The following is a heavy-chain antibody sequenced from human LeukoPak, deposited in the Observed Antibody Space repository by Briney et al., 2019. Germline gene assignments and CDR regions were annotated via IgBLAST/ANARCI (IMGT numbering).Heavy chain of an antibody. J-gene: IGHJ4*02. CDR2: ITGSVRTK. D-gene: IGHD3-16*02. CDR1: GFTFSSYE. CDR3: ARIPRDGGVIVFDY. V-gene: IGHV3-48*03. Sequence: GGSLRLSCAASGFTFSSYEMNWVRQAPRKGLEWVSYITGSVRTKYYADSVKGRFTISRDNTKTSLFLPMNSLRADDTAVYYCARIPRDGGVIVFDYWGQGTLVTVSS.